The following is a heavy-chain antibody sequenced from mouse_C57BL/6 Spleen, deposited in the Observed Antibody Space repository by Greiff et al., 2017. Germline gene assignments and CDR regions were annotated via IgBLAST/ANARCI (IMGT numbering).Heavy chain of an antibody. D-gene: IGHD1-1*01. V-gene: IGHV1-55*01. Sequence: QVQLQQPGAELVKPGASVKMSCKASGYTFTSYWITWVKQRPGQGLEWIGDIYPGSGSTNYNEKFKSKATLTVDTSSSTAYMQLSSLTSEDSAVYYCAREGIYYYGREVRYDMDYWGQGTSVTVSS. J-gene: IGHJ4*01. CDR2: IYPGSGST. CDR3: AREGIYYYGREVRYDMDY. CDR1: GYTFTSYW.